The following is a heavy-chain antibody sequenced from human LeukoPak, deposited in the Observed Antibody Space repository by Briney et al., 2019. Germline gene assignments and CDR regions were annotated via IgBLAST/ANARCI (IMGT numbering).Heavy chain of an antibody. D-gene: IGHD2-2*01. CDR3: AGPARDIVVVPAAGDAFDI. V-gene: IGHV3-74*01. Sequence: GGSLRLSYAASGFTFSSYWMHWVRQAPGKGLVWVSRINSDGSSTSYADSVKGRFTISRDNAKNTLYLQMNSLRAEDTAVYYCAGPARDIVVVPAAGDAFDIWGQGTMVTVSS. CDR1: GFTFSSYW. J-gene: IGHJ3*02. CDR2: INSDGSST.